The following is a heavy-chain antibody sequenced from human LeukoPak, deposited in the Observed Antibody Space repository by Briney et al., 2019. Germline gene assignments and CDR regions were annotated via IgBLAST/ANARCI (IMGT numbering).Heavy chain of an antibody. D-gene: IGHD1-26*01. CDR3: ARLNGSTFDY. CDR2: ISSIGSTI. J-gene: IGHJ4*02. Sequence: GGSLRLSCAASGLTFSSYEMNWVRQAPGKGLEWVAYISSIGSTIYYADSVKGRFTISRDNAKNSLYLQMNSLRAERTAVYYCARLNGSTFDYWGQGTLVTVSS. V-gene: IGHV3-48*03. CDR1: GLTFSSYE.